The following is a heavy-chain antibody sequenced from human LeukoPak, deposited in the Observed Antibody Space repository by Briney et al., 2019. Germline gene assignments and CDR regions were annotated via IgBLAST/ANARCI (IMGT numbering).Heavy chain of an antibody. V-gene: IGHV3-23*01. D-gene: IGHD1-26*01. CDR3: ARVGSGSYYVLDY. J-gene: IGHJ4*02. CDR1: GFTFSSYG. Sequence: GGSLRLSCAASGFTFSSYGMSWVRQAPGKGLEWVSAISGSGGSTYYADSVKGRFTISRDNSKNTLYLQMNSLRAEDTAVYYCARVGSGSYYVLDYWGQGTLVTVSS. CDR2: ISGSGGST.